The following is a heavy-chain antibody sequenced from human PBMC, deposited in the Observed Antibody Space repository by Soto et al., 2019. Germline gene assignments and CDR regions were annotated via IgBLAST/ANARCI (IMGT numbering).Heavy chain of an antibody. D-gene: IGHD6-13*01. CDR2: ISAYNGNI. V-gene: IGHV1-18*01. CDR1: AYTFTNYG. CDR3: AKSGSTWSLRYFHS. Sequence: GASVKVSCKASAYTFTNYGISWVREAPGQGLEGMGWISAYNGNINYAQKFRGRVTMTTDTSTSSAYLEVRSLRSDDTAVSYLAKSGSTWSLRYFHSWGQGTLVTVSS. J-gene: IGHJ4*02.